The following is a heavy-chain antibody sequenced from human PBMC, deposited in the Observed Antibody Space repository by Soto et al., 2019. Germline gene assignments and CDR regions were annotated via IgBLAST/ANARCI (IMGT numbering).Heavy chain of an antibody. D-gene: IGHD2-21*01. CDR3: ARERGFLSEALDI. J-gene: IGHJ3*02. V-gene: IGHV6-1*01. CDR2: TYYRSQWHN. CDR1: GDSVSSNTAT. Sequence: PSQTLSLTCGISGDSVSSNTATWNWIRQSPSRGLEWLGRTYYRSQWHNEYEESVKGRITISPDTSKNKFSLQLNSMSPEDTAVYYCARERGFLSEALDIWGRGTMVTVSS.